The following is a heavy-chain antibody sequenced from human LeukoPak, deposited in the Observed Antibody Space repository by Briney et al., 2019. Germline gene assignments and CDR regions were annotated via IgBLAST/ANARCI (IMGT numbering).Heavy chain of an antibody. D-gene: IGHD6-6*01. CDR3: ARVPSAYYFDY. CDR1: GFTLSNNY. J-gene: IGHJ4*02. Sequence: GGSLRLSCAASGFTLSNNYMTWVRQAPGKGLEWVSIIYSGGNTYYADSVKGRFTISRDNSKNTLYLQMNNLRAEDTAVYYCARVPSAYYFDYWGQGALVTVSS. V-gene: IGHV3-53*01. CDR2: IYSGGNT.